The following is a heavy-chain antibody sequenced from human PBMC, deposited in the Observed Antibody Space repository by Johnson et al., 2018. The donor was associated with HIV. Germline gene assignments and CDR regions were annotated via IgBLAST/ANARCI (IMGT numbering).Heavy chain of an antibody. CDR3: AKDLRTTGAFDI. J-gene: IGHJ3*02. Sequence: QVQLVESGGGVVQPGGSLRLSCAASGFTFSSYGMHWVRQAPGKGLEWASGINRNGVSTGYADSVKGRFTISRDNSKNTLYLQMNSLRAEDTAVYYCAKDLRTTGAFDIWGEGTMVTVSS. CDR1: GFTFSSYG. D-gene: IGHD1-1*01. CDR2: INRNGVST. V-gene: IGHV3-NL1*01.